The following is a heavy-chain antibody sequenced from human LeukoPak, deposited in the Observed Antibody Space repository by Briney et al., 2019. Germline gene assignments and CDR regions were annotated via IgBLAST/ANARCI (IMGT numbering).Heavy chain of an antibody. J-gene: IGHJ6*02. V-gene: IGHV4-34*01. Sequence: SETLSLTCAVYGGSFSGYYWSWIRQPPGKGLEWIGEINLSGSTNYNPSLKSRVTISVDTSKNQFSLKLSSVTAADTAVYYCARVSHVVVAATGVYGMDVWGQGTTVTVSS. CDR3: ARVSHVVVAATGVYGMDV. D-gene: IGHD2-15*01. CDR2: INLSGST. CDR1: GGSFSGYY.